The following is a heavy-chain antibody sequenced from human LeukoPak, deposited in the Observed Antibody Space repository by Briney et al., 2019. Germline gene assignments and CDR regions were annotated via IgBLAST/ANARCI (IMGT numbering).Heavy chain of an antibody. Sequence: SVKVSCKASGGTFSSYAISWVRQAPGQGLEWMGRTIPILGIANYAQKFQGRVTITADKSTSTAYMELSSLRSEDTAVYYCASGWQPAAIYGYYYYGMDVWGQGTTVTVSS. D-gene: IGHD2-2*01. CDR3: ASGWQPAAIYGYYYYGMDV. CDR1: GGTFSSYA. CDR2: TIPILGIA. V-gene: IGHV1-69*04. J-gene: IGHJ6*02.